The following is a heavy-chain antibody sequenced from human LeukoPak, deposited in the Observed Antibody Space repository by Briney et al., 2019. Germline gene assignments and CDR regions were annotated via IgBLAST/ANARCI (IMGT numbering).Heavy chain of an antibody. Sequence: MAGGSLRLSCAASGFTFSDYYMSWIRQAPGKGREWVSYISSSGSTIYYADSVKGRFTISKDNAKNSLYLQMNSLRAEDTAVYYCARKGDLGSWFDPWGQGTLVTVSS. J-gene: IGHJ5*02. D-gene: IGHD7-27*01. V-gene: IGHV3-11*04. CDR1: GFTFSDYY. CDR3: ARKGDLGSWFDP. CDR2: ISSSGSTI.